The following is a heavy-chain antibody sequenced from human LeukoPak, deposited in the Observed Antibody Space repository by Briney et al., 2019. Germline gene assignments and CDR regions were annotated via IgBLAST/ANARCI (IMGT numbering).Heavy chain of an antibody. CDR2: ITYDGSNK. CDR1: GFTFSSYN. D-gene: IGHD3-3*01. CDR3: VKGYYDFDY. Sequence: GGSLRLSCAASGFTFSSYNMHWVRQAPGKGLVWWAVITYDGSNKYYADSVKGRFTMSRDNSKTTLYLQMNSLRTEDTAAYYCVKGYYDFDYWGQGTLVTVSS. V-gene: IGHV3-30*18. J-gene: IGHJ4*02.